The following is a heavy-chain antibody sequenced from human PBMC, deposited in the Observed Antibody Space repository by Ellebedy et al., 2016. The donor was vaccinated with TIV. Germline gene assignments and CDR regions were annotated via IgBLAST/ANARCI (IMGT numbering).Heavy chain of an antibody. CDR3: ARWFGELLYVRWFDP. J-gene: IGHJ5*02. CDR1: GVAISRSSYY. V-gene: IGHV4-39*01. D-gene: IGHD3-10*01. Sequence: SETLSLTCTVSGVAISRSSYYWGWIRPPPEKGLEWIGSIYHTGSTYYNPSLKSRVTMSVDTSKNQFYLRLTSVTAADTAMYYCARWFGELLYVRWFDPWGQGTLVTVSS. CDR2: IYHTGST.